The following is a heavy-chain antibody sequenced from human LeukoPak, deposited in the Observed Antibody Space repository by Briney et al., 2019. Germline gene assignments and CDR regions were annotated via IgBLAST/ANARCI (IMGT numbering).Heavy chain of an antibody. CDR1: GGSFSGYY. Sequence: SETLSLTCAVYGGSFSGYYWSWIRQPPGKGLEWIGEINHSGSTNYNPSLKSRVTISVDTSKNQFSLKLSSVTAADTAVYYCARVVTMVRGFDYWGQGTLVTVSS. CDR3: ARVVTMVRGFDY. D-gene: IGHD3-10*01. CDR2: INHSGST. V-gene: IGHV4-34*01. J-gene: IGHJ4*02.